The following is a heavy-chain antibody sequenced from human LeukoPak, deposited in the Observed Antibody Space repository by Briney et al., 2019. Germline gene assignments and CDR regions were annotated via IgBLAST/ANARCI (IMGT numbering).Heavy chain of an antibody. CDR2: ISAYNGAT. CDR3: ARLHSSGWPLECMDV. CDR1: GYTFTSYA. V-gene: IGHV1-18*01. J-gene: IGHJ6*02. D-gene: IGHD6-19*01. Sequence: ASVKVSCKASGYTFTSYAISWVRPAPGQGLEYMGWISAYNGATNYAQKFQGRVTLTTDSSTRTAYMELRSLTSDDTAVYYCARLHSSGWPLECMDVWGQGTTVTVSS.